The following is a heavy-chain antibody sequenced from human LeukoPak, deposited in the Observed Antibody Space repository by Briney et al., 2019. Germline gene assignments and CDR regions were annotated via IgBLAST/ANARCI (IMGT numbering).Heavy chain of an antibody. Sequence: GGSLRLSCAASGFTFSSYGMHWVRQAPGQGLEWMAVISDDGSNKYYADSVKGRFTISRDNSKNTLYLQMNSLRAEDTAVYYCAKDSGGLMDYWGQGTLVTVSS. V-gene: IGHV3-30*18. CDR2: ISDDGSNK. D-gene: IGHD2-15*01. J-gene: IGHJ4*02. CDR1: GFTFSSYG. CDR3: AKDSGGLMDY.